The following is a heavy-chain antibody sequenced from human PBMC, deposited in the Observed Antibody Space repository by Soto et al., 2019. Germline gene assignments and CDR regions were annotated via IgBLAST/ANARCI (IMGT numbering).Heavy chain of an antibody. D-gene: IGHD6-19*01. CDR2: MNPNSGNT. CDR1: GYTFTSYD. Sequence: ASVKVSCKASGYTFTSYDINWVRQATGQGLEWMGWMNPNSGNTGYAQKFQGRVTMTRNTSISTAYMELSSLRSEDTAVYYCATDLPYSSGWDDYFDYWGQGTLVTVSS. V-gene: IGHV1-8*01. CDR3: ATDLPYSSGWDDYFDY. J-gene: IGHJ4*02.